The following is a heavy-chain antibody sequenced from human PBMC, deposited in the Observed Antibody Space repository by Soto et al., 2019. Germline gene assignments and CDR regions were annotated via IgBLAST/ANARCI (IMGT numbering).Heavy chain of an antibody. Sequence: GGSLRLSCAASGFTFSSYSMNWVRQAPGKGLEWVSYYPGSVKGRFTISREKAKNSLYLQMNSLSAGDTAVYYCARELHGGSYGMDVWGQGTTVTVSS. J-gene: IGHJ6*02. CDR3: ARELHGGSYGMDV. V-gene: IGHV3-13*01. CDR1: GFTFSSYS.